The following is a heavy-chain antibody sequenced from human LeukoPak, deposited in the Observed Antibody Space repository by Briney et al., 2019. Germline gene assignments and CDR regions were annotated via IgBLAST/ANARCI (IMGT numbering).Heavy chain of an antibody. CDR2: IYASGST. CDR3: ARYCSSTSCPKLFDP. J-gene: IGHJ5*02. V-gene: IGHV4-4*09. Sequence: SETLSLTCTVSGGSITSYYWSWIRQPPGKGLEWVGYIYASGSTNYNPSLKSRVTISVDTSKNQFSLKLSSVTAADTAVYYCARYCSSTSCPKLFDPWGQGTLVTASS. CDR1: GGSITSYY. D-gene: IGHD2-2*01.